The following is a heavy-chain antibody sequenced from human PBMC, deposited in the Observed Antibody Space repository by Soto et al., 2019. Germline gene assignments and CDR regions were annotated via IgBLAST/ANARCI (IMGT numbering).Heavy chain of an antibody. D-gene: IGHD5-18*01. CDR3: ARGLNGYLHYFDY. CDR1: GYTFTSYA. J-gene: IGHJ4*02. Sequence: ASVKVSCKASGYTFTSYAMHWVRQAPGQRLEWMGWINAGNGNTKYSQKFQGRVTITRDTSASTAYMELSSPRSEDTAVYYCARGLNGYLHYFDYWGQGTLVTVSS. CDR2: INAGNGNT. V-gene: IGHV1-3*01.